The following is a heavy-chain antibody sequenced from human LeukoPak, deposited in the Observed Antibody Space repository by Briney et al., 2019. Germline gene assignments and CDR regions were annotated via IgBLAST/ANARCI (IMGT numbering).Heavy chain of an antibody. D-gene: IGHD3-9*01. V-gene: IGHV4-34*01. J-gene: IGHJ4*02. CDR3: ARGPHYDILTGYYGRLNYFDY. Sequence: PSETLSLTCAVYGGSFSGYYWSWIRQPAGKGLEWIGEINHSGSTNYNPSLKSRVTISVDTSKNQFSLKLSSVTAADTAVYYCARGPHYDILTGYYGRLNYFDYWGQGTLVTVSS. CDR1: GGSFSGYY. CDR2: INHSGST.